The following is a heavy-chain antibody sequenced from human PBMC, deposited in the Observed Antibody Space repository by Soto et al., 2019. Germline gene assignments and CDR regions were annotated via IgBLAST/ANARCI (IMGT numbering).Heavy chain of an antibody. CDR2: IYYSGST. D-gene: IGHD6-19*01. Sequence: SETLSLTCAVSGGSISSGGYSWSWIRQPPGKGLEWIGYIYYSGSTYYNPSLKSRVTISIDTSKNQFSLKLTSVTAADTAVYYCASQATGWYPDYWGQGTLVTVSS. CDR3: ASQATGWYPDY. J-gene: IGHJ4*02. V-gene: IGHV4-31*11. CDR1: GGSISSGGYS.